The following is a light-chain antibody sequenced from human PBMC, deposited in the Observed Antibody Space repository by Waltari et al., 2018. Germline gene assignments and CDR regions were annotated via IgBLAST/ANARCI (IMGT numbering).Light chain of an antibody. V-gene: IGKV3-11*01. CDR3: QQRRNWPLT. CDR1: QSVNWY. CDR2: DTP. Sequence: EIVLTQSPATLSLSPGERATLSCRASQSVNWYLAWYQQRPGQAPRLLIYDTPNRATGIPARFSGSGSETDFILTISSLEPDDSAVYYCQQRRNWPLTFGGGTKVEIK. J-gene: IGKJ4*01.